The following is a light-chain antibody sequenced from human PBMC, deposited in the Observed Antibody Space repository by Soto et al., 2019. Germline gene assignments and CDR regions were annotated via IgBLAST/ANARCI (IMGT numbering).Light chain of an antibody. CDR1: SSNIESNY. CDR3: TVWDDSLRGRL. Sequence: QAVVTQPPSASGTPGQRVTLTCSGSSSNIESNYVYWYQQVPGTAPRLLIYRNDQRPSGVPDRFSGSKSGASASLTISALRSEDEVDYYCTVWDDSLRGRLFGGGTKLTVL. J-gene: IGLJ2*01. V-gene: IGLV1-47*01. CDR2: RND.